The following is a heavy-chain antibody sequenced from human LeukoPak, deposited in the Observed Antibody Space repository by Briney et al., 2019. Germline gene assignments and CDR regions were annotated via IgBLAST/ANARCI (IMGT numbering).Heavy chain of an antibody. CDR2: ISYSGTT. V-gene: IGHV4-59*08. D-gene: IGHD6-19*01. Sequence: SETLSLTCTVSRGSISSYYWSWIRQPPGKGLEWLGHISYSGTTNYNPSLKRRLPISVDTSKIQFSLKLSSVTAADTAVYYCASLYSSALYSLVGWGQGTLVTVSS. CDR3: ASLYSSALYSLVG. J-gene: IGHJ4*02. CDR1: RGSISSYY.